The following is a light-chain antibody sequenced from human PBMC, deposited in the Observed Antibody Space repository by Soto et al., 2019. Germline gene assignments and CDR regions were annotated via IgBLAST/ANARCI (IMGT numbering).Light chain of an antibody. J-gene: IGKJ3*01. CDR2: GAS. CDR3: QQYGSSPVT. V-gene: IGKV3-20*01. Sequence: EIVLTQSPGTLSLSPGERATLTCRASQSVTSSYLAWYQQKPGQAPRILMYGASSRATGIPDRFSGSGYGTDFTLTISRLEPEDFAVYYCQQYGSSPVTFGPGTKVDIK. CDR1: QSVTSSY.